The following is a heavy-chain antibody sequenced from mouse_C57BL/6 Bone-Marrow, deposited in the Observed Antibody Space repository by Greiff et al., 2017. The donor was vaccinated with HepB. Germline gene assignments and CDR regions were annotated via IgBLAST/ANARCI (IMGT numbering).Heavy chain of an antibody. V-gene: IGHV1-55*01. CDR1: GYTFTSYW. D-gene: IGHD2-4*01. J-gene: IGHJ3*01. Sequence: QVHVKQPGAELVKPGASVKMSCKASGYTFTSYWITWVKQRPGQGLEWIGDIYPGSGSTNYNEKFKSKATLTVDTSSSTAYMQLSSLTSEDSAVYYCARLGLRRGGAWFAYWGQGTLVTVSA. CDR2: IYPGSGST. CDR3: ARLGLRRGGAWFAY.